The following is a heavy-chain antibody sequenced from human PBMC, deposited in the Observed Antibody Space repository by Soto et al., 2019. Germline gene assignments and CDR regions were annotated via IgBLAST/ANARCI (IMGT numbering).Heavy chain of an antibody. Sequence: PSETLSLTCTVSGGTMRNCVYSWGWIRQPPGKGLEWIGIIYYAGSVAYSPSLKSRVTLSVDTSRNHFSVKINSVTAADTAVYFCARHRIGGADPLDFWGQGILVTVSS. CDR2: IYYAGSV. CDR3: ARHRIGGADPLDF. V-gene: IGHV4-39*01. CDR1: GGTMRNCVYS. D-gene: IGHD2-15*01. J-gene: IGHJ4*02.